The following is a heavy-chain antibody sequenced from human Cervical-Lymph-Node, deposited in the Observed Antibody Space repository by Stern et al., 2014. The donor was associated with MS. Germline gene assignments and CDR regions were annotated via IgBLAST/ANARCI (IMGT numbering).Heavy chain of an antibody. D-gene: IGHD3-10*01. CDR2: ISPADSDT. CDR1: GYTFSNYW. Sequence: EVQLVESGAEVKKPGESLKISCKGSGYTFSNYWIAWVRQMPGKGLEWMGIISPADSDTRDSPSFQGRVTLSADHSIDPAYLPWNRLRASDPGTYFRARLDRLFGGFEILGQGTMV. V-gene: IGHV5-51*03. CDR3: ARLDRLFGGFEI. J-gene: IGHJ3*02.